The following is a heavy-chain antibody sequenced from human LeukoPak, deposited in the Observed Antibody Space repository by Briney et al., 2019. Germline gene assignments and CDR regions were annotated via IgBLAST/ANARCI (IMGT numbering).Heavy chain of an antibody. J-gene: IGHJ3*02. Sequence: GGSLRLSCAASGFTFSSYSMNWVRQAPGKGLEWVSYISSSSTIYYADSVKGRFTISRDNAKNSLYLQMNSLRAEDTAVYYCARGKSAVAGDAFDIWGQGTMVTVSS. CDR3: ARGKSAVAGDAFDI. D-gene: IGHD6-19*01. V-gene: IGHV3-48*04. CDR2: ISSSSTI. CDR1: GFTFSSYS.